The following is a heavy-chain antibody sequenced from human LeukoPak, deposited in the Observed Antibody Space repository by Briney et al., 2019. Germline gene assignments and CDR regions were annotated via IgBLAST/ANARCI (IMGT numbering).Heavy chain of an antibody. J-gene: IGHJ4*02. CDR2: ISGSAAST. D-gene: IGHD5/OR15-5a*01. CDR1: GFTFSSYA. Sequence: PGGSLRLSCAASGFTFSSYAMSWVRQAPGKGLEWVSGISGSAASTYYAGSVKGRFTISRDNSKNTLHLQMNSLRAEDTAVYYCAKDESTIWEFDYWGQGTLVTVSS. CDR3: AKDESTIWEFDY. V-gene: IGHV3-23*01.